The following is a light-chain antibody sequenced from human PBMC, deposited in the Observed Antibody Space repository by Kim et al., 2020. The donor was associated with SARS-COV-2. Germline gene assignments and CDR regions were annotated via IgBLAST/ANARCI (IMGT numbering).Light chain of an antibody. CDR3: QHAKNFPYT. V-gene: IGKV1D-12*01. CDR2: TAS. J-gene: IGKJ2*01. Sequence: SGSVGDTVTISCRASRGIDRWLAWYQQTPGHAPKLLIRTASNVQCGVPSRFSGTGSGTEFSLTISSLQPEDFATYFCQHAKNFPYTFGQGTKLEIK. CDR1: RGIDRW.